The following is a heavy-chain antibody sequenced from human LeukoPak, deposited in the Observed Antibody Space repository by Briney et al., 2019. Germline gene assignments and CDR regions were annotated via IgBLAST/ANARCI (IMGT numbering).Heavy chain of an antibody. J-gene: IGHJ4*02. CDR1: GFTFSSYS. Sequence: GGSLRLTCAAAGFTFSSYSMNWVRQAPGKGLEWISYISGRTGTMYYADSVQGRFTISRDNAKNSLYLQLSSLRDEDTAVYYCARDRSPYTTSAYYLDYWGQGTLVTVSS. V-gene: IGHV3-48*02. CDR2: ISGRTGTM. D-gene: IGHD3-22*01. CDR3: ARDRSPYTTSAYYLDY.